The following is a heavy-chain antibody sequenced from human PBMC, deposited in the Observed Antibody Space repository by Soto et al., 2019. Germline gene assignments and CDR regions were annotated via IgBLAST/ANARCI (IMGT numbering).Heavy chain of an antibody. CDR3: ARVLGEYYYYGMDV. CDR2: IYYSGST. CDR1: GGSISSSSYY. D-gene: IGHD3-16*01. V-gene: IGHV4-39*01. J-gene: IGHJ6*02. Sequence: NPSETLSLTCTVSGGSISSSSYYWGWIRQPPGKGLEWIGSIYYSGSTYYNPSLKSRVTISVDTSKNQFSLKLSSVTAADTAVYYCARVLGEYYYYGMDVWGQGTTVTVSS.